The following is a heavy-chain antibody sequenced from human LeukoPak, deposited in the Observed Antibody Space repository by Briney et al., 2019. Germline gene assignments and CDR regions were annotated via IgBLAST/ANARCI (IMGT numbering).Heavy chain of an antibody. CDR1: GFTFSTYS. CDR2: ISSSSSYK. Sequence: GGSLRLSCAASGFTFSTYSMNWVRQAPGKGLEWVSSISSSSSYKYYADSVKGRFTISRDNAKNSLYLQMNSLGAEDTAVYYCARYFGESAFDIWGQGTMVTVSS. V-gene: IGHV3-21*01. CDR3: ARYFGESAFDI. J-gene: IGHJ3*02. D-gene: IGHD3-10*01.